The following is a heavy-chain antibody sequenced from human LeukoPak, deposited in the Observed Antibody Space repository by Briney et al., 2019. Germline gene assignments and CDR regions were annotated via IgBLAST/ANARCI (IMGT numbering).Heavy chain of an antibody. CDR2: INPNSGGT. J-gene: IGHJ4*02. CDR3: ATVGPLRYFDWLSDY. D-gene: IGHD3-9*01. V-gene: IGHV1-2*02. Sequence: ASVKVSCKASGYTFTGYYMHWVRQAPGQGLEWMGWINPNSGGTNYAQKFQGRVTMTRDTSISTAYMELSSLSSEDTAVYYCATVGPLRYFDWLSDYWGQGTLVTVSS. CDR1: GYTFTGYY.